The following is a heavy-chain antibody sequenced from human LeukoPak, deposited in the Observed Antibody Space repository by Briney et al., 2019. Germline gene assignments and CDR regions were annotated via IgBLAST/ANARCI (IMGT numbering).Heavy chain of an antibody. CDR3: AEYYYDSSGFY. CDR2: IIPILGIA. CDR1: GGTFSSYA. J-gene: IGHJ4*02. Sequence: WASVKVSCKASGGTFSSYAISWVRQAPGQGLEWMGRIIPILGIANYAQKFQGRVTITADKSTSTAYMELSSLRSEDTAVYYCAEYYYDSSGFYWGQGTLVTVSS. D-gene: IGHD3-22*01. V-gene: IGHV1-69*04.